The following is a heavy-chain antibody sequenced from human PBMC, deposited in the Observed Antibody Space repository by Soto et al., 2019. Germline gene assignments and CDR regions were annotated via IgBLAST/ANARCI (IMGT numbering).Heavy chain of an antibody. J-gene: IGHJ6*02. V-gene: IGHV3-30-3*01. CDR2: ISYDGSNK. D-gene: IGHD6-13*01. Sequence: GGSLRLSCAASGFTFSSYAMHWVRQAPGKGLEWVAVISYDGSNKYYADSVKGRFTISRDNSKNTLYLQMNSLRAEDTTVYYCARDGGSSSWYRGGYYYGMDVWGQGTTVTVSS. CDR3: ARDGGSSSWYRGGYYYGMDV. CDR1: GFTFSSYA.